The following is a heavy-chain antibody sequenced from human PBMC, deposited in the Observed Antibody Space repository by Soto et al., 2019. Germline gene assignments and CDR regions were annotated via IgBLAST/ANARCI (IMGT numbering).Heavy chain of an antibody. J-gene: IGHJ6*02. CDR1: GYTFTDYY. Sequence: ASVKVSCKASGYTFTDYYIHWVRQAPGQGLEWMGWINPNSGGTNYAQKFQGRVTMTRDTSISTAYMELSRLRSDDTAVYYCARDLSRIQLWLLYYGMDVWGQGTTVTVSS. CDR3: ARDLSRIQLWLLYYGMDV. V-gene: IGHV1-2*02. D-gene: IGHD5-18*01. CDR2: INPNSGGT.